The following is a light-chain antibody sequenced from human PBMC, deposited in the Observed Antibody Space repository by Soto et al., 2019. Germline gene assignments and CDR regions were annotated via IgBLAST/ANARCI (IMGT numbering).Light chain of an antibody. CDR3: QQYNNWPAIT. CDR2: GAS. CDR1: QSVSRI. J-gene: IGKJ5*01. Sequence: EIVMTQSPATLSVSPGERTTLSCRASQSVSRILAWYQQKPCQAPRLLIYGASTRATGIPVRFSGSGSGTEFTLTISSLQSEDFAVYYCQQYNNWPAITFGQGTRLEIK. V-gene: IGKV3-15*01.